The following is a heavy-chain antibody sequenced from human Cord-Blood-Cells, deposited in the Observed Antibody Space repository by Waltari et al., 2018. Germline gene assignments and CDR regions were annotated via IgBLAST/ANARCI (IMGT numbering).Heavy chain of an antibody. J-gene: IGHJ3*02. CDR2: ILPLFSTA. CDR1: GGTFSSYA. Sequence: QVQLVQSGAEVKKPGSSVKVSCKASGGTFSSYAISWVRQAPGQGLEWMGGILPLFSTANDAQKFQGRVAIAADESTSTAYMELSSLRSEDTAVYYCARRLPAAIHPDAFDIWGQGTMVTVSS. V-gene: IGHV1-69*01. CDR3: ARRLPAAIHPDAFDI. D-gene: IGHD2-2*01.